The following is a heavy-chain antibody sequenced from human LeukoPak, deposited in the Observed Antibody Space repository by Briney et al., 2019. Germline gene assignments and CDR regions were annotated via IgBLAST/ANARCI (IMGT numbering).Heavy chain of an antibody. V-gene: IGHV3-66*01. CDR2: SYTGGNT. CDR1: GFTVSSNY. J-gene: IGHJ4*02. Sequence: GGSLRLSCAASGFTVSSNYMSWVRQAPGKGLEWVSVSYTGGNTHYADSVKGRFTLSRDNSKNTMYLQMNSLRVEDTAMYYCASISDLLYYFDSWGQGTLVTVSS. CDR3: ASISDLLYYFDS.